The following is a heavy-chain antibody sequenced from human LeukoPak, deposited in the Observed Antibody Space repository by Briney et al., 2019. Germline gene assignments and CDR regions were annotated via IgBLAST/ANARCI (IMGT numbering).Heavy chain of an antibody. J-gene: IGHJ4*02. D-gene: IGHD4-17*01. CDR3: ASSYGDYPSYDY. V-gene: IGHV1-69*05. Sequence: SVKVSCKASGYTFTGYYMHWVRQAPGQGLEWMGGIIPIFGTANYAQKFQGRVTITTDESTSTAYMELSSLRSEDTAVYYCASSYGDYPSYDYWGQGTLVTVSS. CDR2: IIPIFGTA. CDR1: GYTFTGYY.